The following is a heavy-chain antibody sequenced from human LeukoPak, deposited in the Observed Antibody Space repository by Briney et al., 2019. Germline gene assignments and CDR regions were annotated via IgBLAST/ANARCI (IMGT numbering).Heavy chain of an antibody. J-gene: IGHJ1*01. CDR1: GYTFTSYG. Sequence: GASVKVSCKASGYTFTSYGISWVRQAPGQGLEWMGWISAYNGNTNYAQKFQGRVTMTTDTSTSTAYMELRSLRSDDTAVYYCARGGRMGYCSSTSCYKPLGEHWGQGTLVTVSS. CDR2: ISAYNGNT. CDR3: ARGGRMGYCSSTSCYKPLGEH. D-gene: IGHD2-2*02. V-gene: IGHV1-18*01.